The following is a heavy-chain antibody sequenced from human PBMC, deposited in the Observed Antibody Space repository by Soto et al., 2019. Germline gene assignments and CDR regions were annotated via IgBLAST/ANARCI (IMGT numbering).Heavy chain of an antibody. CDR2: INHSGSS. CDR3: ARRAGPWYFDR. CDR1: GGSFSGFY. V-gene: IGHV4-34*01. J-gene: IGHJ2*01. Sequence: QVQLQQWGAGLLKPSETLSLTCAVHGGSFSGFYWTWIRQPPGKGLEWIGEINHSGSSNYNPPLKSRVTMSLDTSRNQFSLSLNSVTAADTAVYCCARRAGPWYFDRWGPGTLVTVSS.